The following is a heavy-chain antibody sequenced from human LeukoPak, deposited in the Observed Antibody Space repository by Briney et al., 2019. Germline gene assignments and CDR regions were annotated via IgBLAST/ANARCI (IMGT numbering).Heavy chain of an antibody. Sequence: SVNVSCKASGGTFSSYAISWVRQAPGQGLEWMGGIIPIFGTANYAQKFQGRVTITADESTSTAYMELSSLRSEDTAVYYCARTGGDSSGYVLSDAFDIWGQGTMVTVSS. CDR2: IIPIFGTA. CDR1: GGTFSSYA. CDR3: ARTGGDSSGYVLSDAFDI. J-gene: IGHJ3*02. V-gene: IGHV1-69*13. D-gene: IGHD3-22*01.